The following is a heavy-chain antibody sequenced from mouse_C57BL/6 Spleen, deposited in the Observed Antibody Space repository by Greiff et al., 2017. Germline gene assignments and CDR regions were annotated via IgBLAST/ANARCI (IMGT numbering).Heavy chain of an antibody. CDR3: ARTEGGDWYFDV. CDR1: GYTFTDYN. CDR2: INPNNGGT. V-gene: IGHV1-18*01. J-gene: IGHJ1*03. D-gene: IGHD1-1*02. Sequence: VQLQQSGPELVKPGASVQIPCKASGYTFTDYNMDWVKQSHGKSLEWIGDINPNNGGTIYNQKFKGKATLTVEKSSSTAYMELRSLTSEDTAVYYCARTEGGDWYFDVWGTGTTVTVSS.